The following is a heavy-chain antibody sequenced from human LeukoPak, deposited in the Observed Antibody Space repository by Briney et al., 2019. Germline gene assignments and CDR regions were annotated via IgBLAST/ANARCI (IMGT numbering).Heavy chain of an antibody. CDR1: GFSFSEYA. J-gene: IGHJ4*02. D-gene: IGHD2/OR15-2a*01. Sequence: GGSLRLSCAASGFSFSEYAMHWVRQAPGKGLDWVAVISFDETKKYYAASVKGRFTISRDNSNNTLFLQMNSLKTEDTAVYFCARMKVIKGASLDYWGQGSLVTVSS. CDR2: ISFDETKK. CDR3: ARMKVIKGASLDY. V-gene: IGHV3-30-3*01.